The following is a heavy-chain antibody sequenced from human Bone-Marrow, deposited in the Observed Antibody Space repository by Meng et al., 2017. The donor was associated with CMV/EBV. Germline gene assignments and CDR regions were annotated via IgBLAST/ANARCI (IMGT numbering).Heavy chain of an antibody. D-gene: IGHD2-2*01. Sequence: ASVKVSCKASGYTFTSYDINWVRQATGQGLEWMGWMNPNSGNTGYAQKFQGRVTITTDTSTTTAYMELRSLRSDDTAVYYCARDLEYCGSTTCYEDCFDPWGQGTLVTVSS. CDR1: GYTFTSYD. V-gene: IGHV1-8*03. CDR3: ARDLEYCGSTTCYEDCFDP. CDR2: MNPNSGNT. J-gene: IGHJ5*02.